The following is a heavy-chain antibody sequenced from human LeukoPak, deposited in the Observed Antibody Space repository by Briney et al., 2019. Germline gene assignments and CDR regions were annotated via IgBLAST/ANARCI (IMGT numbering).Heavy chain of an antibody. J-gene: IGHJ4*02. CDR1: GGSFSGYY. Sequence: AETLSLTCAVYGGSFSGYYWSWIRQPPGKGLEWIGEIIDSVTTNYNPTLKTPVTISVDTSKNQFSLKLSSVTAADTAVYYCARGRGSSGYFDYWGQGTLVTVSS. CDR3: ARGRGSSGYFDY. CDR2: IIDSVTT. V-gene: IGHV4-34*01. D-gene: IGHD6-6*01.